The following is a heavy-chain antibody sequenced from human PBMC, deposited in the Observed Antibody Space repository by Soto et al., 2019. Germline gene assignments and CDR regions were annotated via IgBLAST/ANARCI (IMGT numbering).Heavy chain of an antibody. Sequence: HGGSLSLACAASGVPFSSYAMSWVRQAPGKGLEWVSSISGSGGTTYYAYSVKGRFTISRDNSKNTVYLQMYSLRAEDTAVYYCARGFSRGFDPWGQGTLVTVSS. D-gene: IGHD3-10*01. CDR2: ISGSGGTT. CDR3: ARGFSRGFDP. J-gene: IGHJ5*02. V-gene: IGHV3-23*01. CDR1: GVPFSSYA.